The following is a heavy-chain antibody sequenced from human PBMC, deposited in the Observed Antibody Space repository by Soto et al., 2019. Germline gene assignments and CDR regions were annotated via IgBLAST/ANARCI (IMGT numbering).Heavy chain of an antibody. V-gene: IGHV1-58*01. CDR2: IVVGTGNT. CDR3: AAAQVGATAFDI. D-gene: IGHD1-26*01. J-gene: IGHJ3*02. Sequence: SVKVSCKASGLTFTSSAVQWVRQARGQRLEWIGWIVVGTGNTNYAQKFQERVTITRDMSTSTAYMELSSLRSEDTAVYYCAAAQVGATAFDIWGQGTMVTVSS. CDR1: GLTFTSSA.